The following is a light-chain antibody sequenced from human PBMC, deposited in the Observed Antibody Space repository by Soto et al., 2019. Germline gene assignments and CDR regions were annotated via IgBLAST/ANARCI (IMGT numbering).Light chain of an antibody. CDR3: QSYDSSLSGSGV. Sequence: QSALTQPPSASGSPGQSVTISCTGTSSDVGGNKFVSWYQQHPGKAPRLIIYEVNRRPSGVPDRFSGSKSGNTASLTVSGLQDEDEVDYYCQSYDSSLSGSGVFGGGTKLTVL. J-gene: IGLJ3*02. CDR1: SSDVGGNKF. CDR2: EVN. V-gene: IGLV2-8*01.